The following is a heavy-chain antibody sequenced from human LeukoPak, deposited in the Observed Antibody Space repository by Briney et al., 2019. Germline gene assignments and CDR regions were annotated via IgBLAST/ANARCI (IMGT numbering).Heavy chain of an antibody. CDR1: GFTFSNYW. CDR3: ARGWSGTYSGY. CDR2: INSAGSST. V-gene: IGHV3-74*01. J-gene: IGHJ4*02. D-gene: IGHD3-3*01. Sequence: GGSLRLSCAVSGFTFSNYWMHWVRQAPGKGLVWVSRINSAGSSTSYADSVKGRFTISRDNAKNMLYLQMNSLRAEDTAVYYCARGWSGTYSGYWGQGTLVTVSS.